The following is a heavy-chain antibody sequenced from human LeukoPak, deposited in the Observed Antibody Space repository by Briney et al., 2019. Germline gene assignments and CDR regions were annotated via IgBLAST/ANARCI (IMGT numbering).Heavy chain of an antibody. CDR2: IKQDGSDK. D-gene: IGHD2-2*01. J-gene: IGHJ4*02. Sequence: GGSLRLSCAASGFTFSSYWMSWVRQAPGKGLEWVANIKQDGSDKNYVDSVKGRFTISRDNAKYSLYLQMNSLRAEDTAVYYCARKYCSTTSCLFDNWGQGTLVTVSS. V-gene: IGHV3-7*02. CDR3: ARKYCSTTSCLFDN. CDR1: GFTFSSYW.